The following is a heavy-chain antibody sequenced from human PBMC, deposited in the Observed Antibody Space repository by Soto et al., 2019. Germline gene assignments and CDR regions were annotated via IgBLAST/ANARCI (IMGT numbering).Heavy chain of an antibody. Sequence: GSLRLSCAASGFTFSSYAMSWVRQGPGKGLEWVSGIIESGGSTYYADSVKGRFTISRDNSKNTLDLQMNSLTAEDTAVYYCAKDYGSGCPFDYWGQGALVTVSS. J-gene: IGHJ4*02. V-gene: IGHV3-23*01. CDR1: GFTFSSYA. CDR3: AKDYGSGCPFDY. D-gene: IGHD6-19*01. CDR2: IIESGGST.